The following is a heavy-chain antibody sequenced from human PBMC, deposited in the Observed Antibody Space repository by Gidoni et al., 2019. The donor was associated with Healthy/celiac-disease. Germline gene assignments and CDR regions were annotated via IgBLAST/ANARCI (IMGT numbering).Heavy chain of an antibody. CDR3: ARRIQQWLVGGNAFDI. CDR2: ISAYNGNT. J-gene: IGHJ3*02. V-gene: IGHV1-18*01. CDR1: GYTFTSYG. D-gene: IGHD6-19*01. Sequence: QVQLVQSGAEVKKPGASVKVSCKASGYTFTSYGISWVRQAPGQGLEWMGCISAYNGNTNYAQKLQGRVTMTTDTSTSTAYMELRSLRSDDTAVYYCARRIQQWLVGGNAFDIWGQGTMVTVSS.